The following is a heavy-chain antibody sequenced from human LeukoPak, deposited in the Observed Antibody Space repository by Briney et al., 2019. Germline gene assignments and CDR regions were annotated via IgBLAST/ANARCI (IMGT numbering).Heavy chain of an antibody. V-gene: IGHV1-69*04. D-gene: IGHD2-2*01. CDR2: IIPILGIA. J-gene: IGHJ6*02. Sequence: SVKVSCKASGGTFSSYAISWVRQAPGQGLEWMGRIIPILGIANYAQKFQGRVTITADKSTSTAYMALSSLRSEDTAVYYCATRVRVGYCSSTSCLGPYYYYGMDVWGQGTTVTVSS. CDR1: GGTFSSYA. CDR3: ATRVRVGYCSSTSCLGPYYYYGMDV.